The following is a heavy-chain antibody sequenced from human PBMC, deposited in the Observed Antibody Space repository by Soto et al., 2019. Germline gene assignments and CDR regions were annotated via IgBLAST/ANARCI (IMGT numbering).Heavy chain of an antibody. J-gene: IGHJ4*02. Sequence: EVQLVESGGGLIQPGGSLRLSCAVSGFTVSNNYMSWVRQAPGKGLEGVSVIYSGGYTAYGDSVKGRFTISRDNSKNTLYTKMKCLGASAAPLFSGWAHAGGGGYWGQGTLVTVSS. CDR2: IYSGGYT. V-gene: IGHV3-53*01. D-gene: IGHD3-10*01. CDR1: GFTVSNNY. CDR3: WAHAGGGGY.